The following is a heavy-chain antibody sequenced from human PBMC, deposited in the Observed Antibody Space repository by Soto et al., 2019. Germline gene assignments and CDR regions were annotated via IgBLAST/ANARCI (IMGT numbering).Heavy chain of an antibody. Sequence: RVLRLSCAPSAFSPSSECMKRVRQAPGKGLEWVSYISSSSTIYYADSVKGRFTISRDNAKNSLYLQMNSLRAEDTAVYYCARDRPYGGYFDYWGQGTLVTVSS. CDR1: AFSPSSEC. CDR3: ARDRPYGGYFDY. D-gene: IGHD4-17*01. V-gene: IGHV3-48*04. CDR2: ISSSSTI. J-gene: IGHJ4*02.